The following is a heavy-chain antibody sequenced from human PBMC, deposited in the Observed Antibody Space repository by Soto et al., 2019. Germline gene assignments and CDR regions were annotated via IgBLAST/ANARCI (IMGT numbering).Heavy chain of an antibody. D-gene: IGHD3-3*01. V-gene: IGHV4-59*01. CDR1: GGSISSYY. CDR2: IYYSGST. Sequence: SETLSLTCTVSGGSISSYYWSWIRQPPGKGLEWIGYIYYSGSTNYNPSLKSRVTISVDTSKNQFSLKLSSVTAADTAVYYCARGYYDFWSGSQNWFDPWGQGTLVTVSS. J-gene: IGHJ5*02. CDR3: ARGYYDFWSGSQNWFDP.